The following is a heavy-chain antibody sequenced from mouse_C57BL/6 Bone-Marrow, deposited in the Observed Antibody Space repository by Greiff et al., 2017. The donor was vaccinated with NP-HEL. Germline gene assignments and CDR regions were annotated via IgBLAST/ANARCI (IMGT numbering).Heavy chain of an antibody. CDR1: EYEFPSHD. J-gene: IGHJ1*03. Sequence: EVKVVESGGGLVQPGESLKLSCESNEYEFPSHDMSWVRKTPEKRLELVAAINSDGGSTYYPDTMERRFIISRDNTKKTLYLQMSSLRSEDTALYYCARQGDGCFWYFDVWGTGTTVTVSS. CDR3: ARQGDGCFWYFDV. D-gene: IGHD2-3*01. V-gene: IGHV5-2*01. CDR2: INSDGGST.